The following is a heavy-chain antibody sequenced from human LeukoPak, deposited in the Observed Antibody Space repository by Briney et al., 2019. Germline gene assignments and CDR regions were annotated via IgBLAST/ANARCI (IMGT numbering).Heavy chain of an antibody. J-gene: IGHJ4*02. CDR3: VREWSQNYYITLDY. Sequence: GGSLRLSCRTSGFNFGDYAMSWFRQAPGKGLEWVGFIRKGAYGGIIDYAASVKGRFTISRDDSKSIVYLQMNSLKTEDTAVYFCVREWSQNYYITLDYWGQGTLVTVSS. D-gene: IGHD3-10*01. CDR1: GFNFGDYA. V-gene: IGHV3-49*03. CDR2: IRKGAYGGII.